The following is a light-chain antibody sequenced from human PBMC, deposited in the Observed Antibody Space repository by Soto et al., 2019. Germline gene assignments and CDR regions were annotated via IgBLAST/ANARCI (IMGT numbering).Light chain of an antibody. Sequence: EIVMTQSPATLSVSPGETATLSCRASQSVSSYLAWYQQKPGQAPRLLIYGASTRGTGIPARFSGSGSGTEFALTISGLQSEEFAVYSCQQYNDWPLFTFGQGTRLDIK. CDR3: QQYNDWPLFT. J-gene: IGKJ5*01. CDR1: QSVSSY. CDR2: GAS. V-gene: IGKV3-15*01.